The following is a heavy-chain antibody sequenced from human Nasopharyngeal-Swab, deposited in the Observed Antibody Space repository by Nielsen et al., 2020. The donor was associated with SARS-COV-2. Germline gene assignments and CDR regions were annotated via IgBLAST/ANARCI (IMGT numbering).Heavy chain of an antibody. Sequence: GGSLRLSCAASGFTFSYYYMSGVRQAPGKGLEWVSAISGSGGSTYYADSVKGRFTISRDNSKNTLYLQMNSLRAEDTAVYYCAKALNYYDSSGYSLGHWGQGTLVTVSS. V-gene: IGHV3-23*01. CDR3: AKALNYYDSSGYSLGH. D-gene: IGHD3-22*01. J-gene: IGHJ4*02. CDR1: GFTFSYYY. CDR2: ISGSGGST.